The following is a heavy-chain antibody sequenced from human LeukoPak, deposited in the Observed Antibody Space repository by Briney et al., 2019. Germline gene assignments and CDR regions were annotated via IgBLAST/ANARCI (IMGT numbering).Heavy chain of an antibody. CDR3: ARQGAGGRAFDI. D-gene: IGHD1-26*01. CDR1: GDSISSSNYY. V-gene: IGHV4-39*01. J-gene: IGHJ3*02. Sequence: PSETLSLTCTVSGDSISSSNYYWGWVRQPPGKGLEWIGSIYYSGKPYYNPSLQSRVTISVDTSKNQFSLKLSSVTAADTAVYNCARQGAGGRAFDIWRQGTMVTVSS. CDR2: IYYSGKP.